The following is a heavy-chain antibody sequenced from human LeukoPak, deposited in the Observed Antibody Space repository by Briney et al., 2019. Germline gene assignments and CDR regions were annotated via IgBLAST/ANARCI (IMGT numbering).Heavy chain of an antibody. CDR1: GYTFTSYY. D-gene: IGHD2-2*01. J-gene: IGHJ4*02. V-gene: IGHV1-2*02. CDR3: ARVKVSGSSDY. CDR2: INPNSGGT. Sequence: ASVKVSCKASGYTFTSYYMHWVRQAPGQGLEWMGWINPNSGGTNYAQKFQGRVTMTRDTSISTACMELSRLRSDDTAVYYCARVKVSGSSDYWGQGTLVTVSS.